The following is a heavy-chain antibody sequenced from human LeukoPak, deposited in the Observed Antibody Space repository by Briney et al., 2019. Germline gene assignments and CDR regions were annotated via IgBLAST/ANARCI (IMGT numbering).Heavy chain of an antibody. CDR3: PSYPFDTTFYGNFDY. CDR2: IIPIFGTA. CDR1: GGTFSSYA. V-gene: IGHV1-69*06. Sequence: AASVKVSCKASGGTFSSYAISWVRQAPGQGLEWMGGIIPIFGTANYAQKLQGRVTITADKSTSTAYMELSSLRSEDTAVYYCPSYPFDTTFYGNFDYWGQGTLVTVSS. J-gene: IGHJ4*02. D-gene: IGHD3-10*01.